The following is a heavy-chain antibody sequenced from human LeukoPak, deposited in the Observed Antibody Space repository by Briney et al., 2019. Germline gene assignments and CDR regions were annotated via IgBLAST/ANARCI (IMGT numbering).Heavy chain of an antibody. CDR3: AKKEGSGLPDV. D-gene: IGHD6-19*01. CDR1: GFTFSSYG. V-gene: IGHV3-30*18. J-gene: IGHJ6*02. CDR2: ISYDGSNK. Sequence: PGGSLRLSCAASGFTFSSYGMHWVRQAPGKGLEWVAVISYDGSNKYYADSVKGRFTISRDNSKNTLYLQMNSLRAEDTAVYYCAKKEGSGLPDVWGQGTTVTVSS.